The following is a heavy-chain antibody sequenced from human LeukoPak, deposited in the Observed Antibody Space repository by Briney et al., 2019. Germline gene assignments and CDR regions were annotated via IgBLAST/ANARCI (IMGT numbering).Heavy chain of an antibody. J-gene: IGHJ3*02. D-gene: IGHD3-3*01. V-gene: IGHV4-34*01. CDR2: SIIVEAP. Sequence: SETLSLTCAVFGGSISGHNSNWIRQPPGRGWSGLGKSIIVEAPTTTRPSSTISVDTSKNQFSLKLSSVTAADTAVYYCARAFRGIFGVFEAFDIWGQGTMVTVSS. CDR3: ARAFRGIFGVFEAFDI. CDR1: GGSISGHN.